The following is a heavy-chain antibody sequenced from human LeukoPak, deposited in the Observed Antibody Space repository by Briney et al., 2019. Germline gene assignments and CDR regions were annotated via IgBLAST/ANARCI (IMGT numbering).Heavy chain of an antibody. J-gene: IGHJ6*03. CDR3: ARVGPWVNPDYHYYYMDV. CDR1: RFTFSSYS. CDR2: ISSSCSYI. D-gene: IGHD1-14*01. Sequence: PGGTLRLSCAASRFTFSSYSMNWVRQAPGKGLEWVSSISSSCSYIYYADSVKGRFTISRDNAKNSLYLQMNSLRAEDTAVYYCARVGPWVNPDYHYYYMDVWGKGTTVTVSS. V-gene: IGHV3-21*01.